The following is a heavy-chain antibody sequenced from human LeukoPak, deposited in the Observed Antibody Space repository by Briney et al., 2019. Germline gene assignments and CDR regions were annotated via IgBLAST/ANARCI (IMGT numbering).Heavy chain of an antibody. CDR1: GYTFTNYV. CDR2: ISTYHGYT. D-gene: IGHD2-15*01. Sequence: ASVTVSCKASGYTFTNYVISWVRQAPGQGLEWMGWISTYHGYTNYAHQLQGRVTMTTDTATSTVYMELRSLRSDDTAVYYCARDFRPSNGGSDWFDPWGQGTLVTVSS. CDR3: ARDFRPSNGGSDWFDP. V-gene: IGHV1-18*01. J-gene: IGHJ5*02.